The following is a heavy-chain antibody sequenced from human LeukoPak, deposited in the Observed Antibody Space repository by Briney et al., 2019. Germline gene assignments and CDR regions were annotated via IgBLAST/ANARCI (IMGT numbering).Heavy chain of an antibody. CDR2: IYSGGST. J-gene: IGHJ6*02. CDR3: ARDGVNSSGYYYYYYGMDV. D-gene: IGHD3-22*01. V-gene: IGHV3-66*01. CDR1: GFTVSSNY. Sequence: GGSLRLSCAASGFTVSSNYMSWVRQAPGKGLEWVSVIYSGGSTYYADSVKGRFTISRDNSKNTLYLQMNSLRAEDTAVYYCARDGVNSSGYYYYYYGMDVWAKGPRSPSP.